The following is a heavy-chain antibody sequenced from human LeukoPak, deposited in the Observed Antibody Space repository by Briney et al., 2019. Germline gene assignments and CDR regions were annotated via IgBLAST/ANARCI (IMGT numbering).Heavy chain of an antibody. Sequence: GGSLRVCCAASGFTFSSYGMHWVRQAPGKGLEWVAVISYDGSNKYYADSVKGRFTISRDNSKNTLYLQMNSLRAEDTAEYYCANESSWSEYYFDYWGQGTLVTVSS. V-gene: IGHV3-30*18. CDR2: ISYDGSNK. D-gene: IGHD6-13*01. J-gene: IGHJ4*02. CDR3: ANESSWSEYYFDY. CDR1: GFTFSSYG.